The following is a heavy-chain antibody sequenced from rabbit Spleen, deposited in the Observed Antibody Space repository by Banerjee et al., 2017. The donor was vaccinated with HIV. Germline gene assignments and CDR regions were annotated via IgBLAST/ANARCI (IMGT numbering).Heavy chain of an antibody. CDR3: ARWASNDGYFDL. Sequence: QEQLVESGGGLVKPEGSLTLTCKASGFSFSNKEVMCWFRQAPGKGLEWIACINAYTGKPVYASWAKGRFTISRTSSTTVTLQMTSLTAADTATYFCARWASNDGYFDLWGPGPLVTVS. J-gene: IGHJ4*01. D-gene: IGHD1-1*01. CDR2: INAYTGKP. V-gene: IGHV1S45*01. CDR1: GFSFSNKEV.